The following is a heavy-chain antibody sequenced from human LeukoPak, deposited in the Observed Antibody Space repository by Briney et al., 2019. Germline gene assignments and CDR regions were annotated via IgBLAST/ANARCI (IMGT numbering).Heavy chain of an antibody. J-gene: IGHJ5*02. CDR3: ARSRPLTTSNWFDP. V-gene: IGHV1-69*05. D-gene: IGHD2/OR15-2a*01. Sequence: SVKVSCKASGGTFSSYAISWVRQAPGQGLEWMGGIIPILGTANYAQKFQGRVTITTDESTSTAYMELSSLRSEDTAVYYCARSRPLTTSNWFDPWGQGTLVTVSS. CDR2: IIPILGTA. CDR1: GGTFSSYA.